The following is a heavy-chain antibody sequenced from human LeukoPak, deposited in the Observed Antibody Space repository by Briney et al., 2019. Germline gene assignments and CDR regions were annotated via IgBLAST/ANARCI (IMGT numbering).Heavy chain of an antibody. Sequence: GGSLRLSCAASGFTFSSYGMSWVRQAPGKGLEWVSVIRGSGGSTYYADSVKGRFTISRDNSKNTLYLQMNSLRPEDTAVYYCAKDLTGGSPAAKWFDPWGQATLITDPS. CDR3: AKDLTGGSPAAKWFDP. D-gene: IGHD1-14*01. CDR2: IRGSGGST. J-gene: IGHJ5*02. V-gene: IGHV3-23*01. CDR1: GFTFSSYG.